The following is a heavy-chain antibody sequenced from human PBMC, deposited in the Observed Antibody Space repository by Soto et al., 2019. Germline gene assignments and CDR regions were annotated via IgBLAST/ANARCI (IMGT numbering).Heavy chain of an antibody. D-gene: IGHD3-3*01. J-gene: IGHJ4*02. V-gene: IGHV3-48*01. CDR3: ARDSNYDFWSGYYNERTDLFDY. CDR1: GFTFSSYS. CDR2: ISSSSSTI. Sequence: PGGSLRLSCAASGFTFSSYSMNWVRQAPGKGLEWVSYISSSSSTIYYADSVKGRFTISRDNSKNTLYLQMNSLRAEDTAVYYCARDSNYDFWSGYYNERTDLFDYWGQGTLVTVSS.